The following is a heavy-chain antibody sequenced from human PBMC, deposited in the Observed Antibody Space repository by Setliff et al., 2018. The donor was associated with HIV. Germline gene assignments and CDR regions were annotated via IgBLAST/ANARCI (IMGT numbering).Heavy chain of an antibody. D-gene: IGHD3-10*01. CDR3: ARAWVVRAEYYGMDV. V-gene: IGHV1-69*06. Sequence: SVKVSCKASGGTFNNYAISWVRQAPGQGLEWMGRIIPMFGTANHAQKFQGRVTITADKSTSTAYMELRSLRSEDTAVYYCARAWVVRAEYYGMDVWGQGATVTVSS. CDR2: IIPMFGTA. J-gene: IGHJ6*02. CDR1: GGTFNNYA.